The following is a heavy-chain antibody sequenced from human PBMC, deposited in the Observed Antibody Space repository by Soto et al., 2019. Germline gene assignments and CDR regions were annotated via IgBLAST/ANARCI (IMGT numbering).Heavy chain of an antibody. CDR3: ASGENYDGSGSLRY. D-gene: IGHD3-10*01. Sequence: QVQLVESGGGVVQPGRSLRLCCAASAFTFSSYGMHWVRQAPGKGLEWVAVIWYDGSNKYYADSVKGRFTISRDNSKNTLYLQMNSLRAEDTAVYYCASGENYDGSGSLRYWGQGTLVTVSS. J-gene: IGHJ4*02. CDR2: IWYDGSNK. V-gene: IGHV3-33*01. CDR1: AFTFSSYG.